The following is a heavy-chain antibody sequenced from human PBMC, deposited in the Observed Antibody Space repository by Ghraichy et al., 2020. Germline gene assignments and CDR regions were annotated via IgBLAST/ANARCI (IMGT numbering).Heavy chain of an antibody. CDR2: ISGSGGST. D-gene: IGHD6-13*01. Sequence: GKSLNISCAASGFTFSSYAMSWVRQAPGKGLEWVSAISGSGGSTYSADSVKGRFTISRDNSKNTLYLQMNSLRAEDTAVYYCAKASGELVLGAFDIWGQGTMVTVSS. CDR3: AKASGELVLGAFDI. CDR1: GFTFSSYA. J-gene: IGHJ3*02. V-gene: IGHV3-23*01.